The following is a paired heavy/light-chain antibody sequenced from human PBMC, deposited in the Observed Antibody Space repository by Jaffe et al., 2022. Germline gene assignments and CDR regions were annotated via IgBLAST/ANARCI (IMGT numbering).Heavy chain of an antibody. CDR2: IYHSGST. Sequence: QVQLQESGPGLVKPSETLSLTCAVSGYSISSGYYWGWIRQPPGKGLEWIGSIYHSGSTYYNPSLKSRVTISVDTSKNQFSLKLSSVTAADTAVYYCARRGVTMVRGERGSYYFDYWGQGTLVTVSS. CDR1: GYSISSGYY. V-gene: IGHV4-38-2*01. CDR3: ARRGVTMVRGERGSYYFDY. J-gene: IGHJ4*02. D-gene: IGHD3-10*01.
Light chain of an antibody. V-gene: IGKV3-20*01. CDR3: QQYGSSTGT. Sequence: EIVLTQSPGTLSLSPGERATLSCRASQSVSSSYLAWYQQKPGQAPRLLIYGASSRATGIPDRFSGSGSGTDFTLTISRLEPEDFAVYYCQQYGSSTGTFGQGTKVEIK. CDR1: QSVSSSY. J-gene: IGKJ1*01. CDR2: GAS.